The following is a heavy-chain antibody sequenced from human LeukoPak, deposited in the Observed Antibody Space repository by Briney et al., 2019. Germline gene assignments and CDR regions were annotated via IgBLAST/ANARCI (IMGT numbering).Heavy chain of an antibody. Sequence: SETLSLTCTVSGGSISSYYWSWIRQPPGKGLEWIGHIYYSGSTNYNPSLKSRVTISVDTSKNQFSLKLSSVTAADTAVYYCASSGSYGYFDYWGQGTLVTVSS. D-gene: IGHD1-26*01. V-gene: IGHV4-59*01. CDR1: GGSISSYY. CDR3: ASSGSYGYFDY. CDR2: IYYSGST. J-gene: IGHJ4*02.